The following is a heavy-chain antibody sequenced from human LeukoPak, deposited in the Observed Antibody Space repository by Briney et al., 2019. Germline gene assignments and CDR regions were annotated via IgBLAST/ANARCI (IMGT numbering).Heavy chain of an antibody. V-gene: IGHV3-23*01. Sequence: PGGPLRLSCAASGFTFSSYAMSWVRPAPGKGLGWVSAISASGGSTFYADSVKGRFTISRDISKNTLYLHLDSLGVEGTAVYYCAKDGMSMDSSWFDYWGQGTLVTVSS. CDR3: AKDGMSMDSSWFDY. CDR2: ISASGGST. J-gene: IGHJ4*02. CDR1: GFTFSSYA. D-gene: IGHD6-13*01.